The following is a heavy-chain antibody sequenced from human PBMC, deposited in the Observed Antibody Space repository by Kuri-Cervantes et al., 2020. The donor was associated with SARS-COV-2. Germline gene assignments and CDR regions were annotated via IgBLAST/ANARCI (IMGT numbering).Heavy chain of an antibody. CDR3: AEDRTAATPIGGDYYGMDV. Sequence: GESLKISCAASGFTFSTYGMHWVRQAPGKGLEWVAFVRYDGSNQYYADSVKGRFTISRDNSKNTLYLQMNSLRAEDTAVYYCAEDRTAATPIGGDYYGMDVWGQGTTVTVSS. CDR2: VRYDGSNQ. CDR1: GFTFSTYG. J-gene: IGHJ6*02. D-gene: IGHD2-15*01. V-gene: IGHV3-30*02.